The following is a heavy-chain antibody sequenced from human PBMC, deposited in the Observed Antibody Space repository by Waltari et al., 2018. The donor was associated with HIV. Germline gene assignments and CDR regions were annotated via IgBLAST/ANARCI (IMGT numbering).Heavy chain of an antibody. CDR1: EPFDGSY. CDR3: ARRALWLRPVYYFDY. V-gene: IGHV4-34*01. J-gene: IGHJ4*02. Sequence: EPFDGSYWRWIRQPPGKRLEWMGEINHRRNTNYNPSLKSRLTMSVDASKNQFSLNLNSVTAADTGVYYCARRALWLRPVYYFDYWGQGALVTVSS. CDR2: INHRRNT. D-gene: IGHD5-12*01.